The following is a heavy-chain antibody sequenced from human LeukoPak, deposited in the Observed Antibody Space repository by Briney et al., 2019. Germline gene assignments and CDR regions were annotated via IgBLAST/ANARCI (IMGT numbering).Heavy chain of an antibody. CDR1: GFTFSSYG. D-gene: IGHD5-18*01. J-gene: IGHJ4*02. CDR3: AKDPRGYSYGSFDY. CDR2: IWYDGSNK. V-gene: IGHV3-33*06. Sequence: PGGSLRLSCAASGFTFSSYGMHWVRQAPGKGLEWVAVIWYDGSNKYYADSVKGRFTISRDNSKNTLYLQMNSLRAEDTAVYYCAKDPRGYSYGSFDYWGQGTLVTVSS.